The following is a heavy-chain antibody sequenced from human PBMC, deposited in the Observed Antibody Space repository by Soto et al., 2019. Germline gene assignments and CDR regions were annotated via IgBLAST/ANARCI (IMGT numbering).Heavy chain of an antibody. CDR3: ARQNYDFWSGFDY. J-gene: IGHJ4*02. CDR2: IYPGDSDT. Sequence: GESLKISCKGSGYSFTSYCIGWVRQMPGKGLEWMGIIYPGDSDTRYSPSLQGQVTIAADKSISTAYLQWSSLKASDTAMYYCARQNYDFWSGFDYWGQGTLVTVSS. D-gene: IGHD3-3*01. CDR1: GYSFTSYC. V-gene: IGHV5-51*01.